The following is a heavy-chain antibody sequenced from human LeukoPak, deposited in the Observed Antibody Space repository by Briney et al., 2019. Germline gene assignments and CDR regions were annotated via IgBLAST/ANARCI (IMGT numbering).Heavy chain of an antibody. CDR3: ARLGITMVRGVTAWFDP. CDR1: GFTFSSYG. V-gene: IGHV4-34*01. J-gene: IGHJ5*02. CDR2: INHSGST. D-gene: IGHD3-10*01. Sequence: LRLSCAASGFTFSSYGMHWVRQPPGKGLEWIGEINHSGSTNYNPSLKSRVTISVDTSENQFSLKLSSVTAADTAVYYCARLGITMVRGVTAWFDPWGQGTLVTVSS.